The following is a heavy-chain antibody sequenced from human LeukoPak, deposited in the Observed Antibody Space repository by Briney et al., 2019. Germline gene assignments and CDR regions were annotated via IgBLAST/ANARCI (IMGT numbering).Heavy chain of an antibody. CDR1: GFTSSSYE. D-gene: IGHD1-26*01. CDR2: ISSSGSTI. V-gene: IGHV3-48*03. CDR3: ARGGSYLSAFDI. J-gene: IGHJ3*02. Sequence: GGSLRLSCAASGFTSSSYEMNWVRQAPGKGLEWVSYISSSGSTIYYADSVKGRFTISRDNSKNTLYLQMNSLRAEDTAVYYCARGGSYLSAFDIWGQGTMVTVSS.